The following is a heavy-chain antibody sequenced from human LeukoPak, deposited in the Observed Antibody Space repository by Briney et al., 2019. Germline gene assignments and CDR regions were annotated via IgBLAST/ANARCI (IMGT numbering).Heavy chain of an antibody. D-gene: IGHD1-7*01. J-gene: IGHJ4*02. CDR3: AKNKWNYDY. Sequence: GGSLRLSWAACGFTFSNYSMSWVRQAPGKGLEWVADIKQDGSEKYYVDSVKGRFTIYRDNAKNSLHLQMTSLRAEDTAVYYCAKNKWNYDYWGQGTLVTVSS. V-gene: IGHV3-7*01. CDR2: IKQDGSEK. CDR1: GFTFSNYS.